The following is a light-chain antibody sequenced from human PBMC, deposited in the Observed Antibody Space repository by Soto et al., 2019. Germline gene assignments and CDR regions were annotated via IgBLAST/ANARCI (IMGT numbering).Light chain of an antibody. J-gene: IGLJ3*02. CDR3: GAWDRSLGVVV. Sequence: QSVLTQPPSVSAAPGQKVTLSCSGSSSNIGNNFVAWYQQLPGTAPKLLIYDDTKRPYGIPGRFSASTSGTSATLGITGLQTGDEADYYCGAWDRSLGVVVFGGGTKVTVL. CDR2: DDT. CDR1: SSNIGNNF. V-gene: IGLV1-51*01.